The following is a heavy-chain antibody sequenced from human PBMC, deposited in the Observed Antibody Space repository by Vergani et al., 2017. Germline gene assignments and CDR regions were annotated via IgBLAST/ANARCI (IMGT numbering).Heavy chain of an antibody. Sequence: EVQLQESGGGLVKPGGSLRVSCAASGFSFSTYSINWVRQAPGKGLEWVSSISGRSNYIYYADSLKGRFTISRENSKNSVYLQMNSLRAEDTAIYYCARKKYYDSKDYYQVEPFDYWGQGTLVTVSP. CDR3: ARKKYYDSKDYYQVEPFDY. V-gene: IGHV3-21*06. J-gene: IGHJ4*02. CDR1: GFSFSTYS. CDR2: ISGRSNYI. D-gene: IGHD3-22*01.